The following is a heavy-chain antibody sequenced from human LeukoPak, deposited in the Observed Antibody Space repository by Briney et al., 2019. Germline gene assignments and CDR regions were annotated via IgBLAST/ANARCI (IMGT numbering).Heavy chain of an antibody. CDR3: ARDRSRWLQPSDAFDI. J-gene: IGHJ3*02. CDR1: GYTFTGYY. V-gene: IGHV1-2*02. CDR2: INPNSGGT. D-gene: IGHD5-24*01. Sequence: ASVKVSCKASGYTFTGYYMHWVRQAPGQGLEWMGWINPNSGGTNYAQKFQGRVTMTRDTSISTAYMELSRLRSDDTAVYYCARDRSRWLQPSDAFDIWGQGTMVTVSS.